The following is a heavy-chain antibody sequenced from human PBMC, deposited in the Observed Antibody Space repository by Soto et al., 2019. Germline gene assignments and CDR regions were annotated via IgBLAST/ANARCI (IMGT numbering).Heavy chain of an antibody. Sequence: VGSLRLSCAVSGFTFSDYFMSWIRQTPGKGLEWISYISSSGSTISYADSVKGRFAISRDNAKNSLYLQMNSLRAEDTAVYYCASGPTPYPGDYWGQGTLVTVSS. V-gene: IGHV3-11*01. J-gene: IGHJ4*02. CDR2: ISSSGSTI. D-gene: IGHD2-15*01. CDR3: ASGPTPYPGDY. CDR1: GFTFSDYF.